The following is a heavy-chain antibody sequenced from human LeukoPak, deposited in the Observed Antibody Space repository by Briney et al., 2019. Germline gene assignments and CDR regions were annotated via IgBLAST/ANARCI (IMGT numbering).Heavy chain of an antibody. CDR2: MNPDSGDT. CDR1: GYTFTTHD. Sequence: ASMKVSCKASGYTFTTHDMSWVRQATGQGLEWMGWMNPDSGDTNYAQKFQGRVTMTRNTSINTAYMELSSLRSEDTAIYYCARGLGDYNTNWFPVSGYWGQGTLVTVSS. D-gene: IGHD6-13*01. J-gene: IGHJ4*02. CDR3: ARGLGDYNTNWFPVSGY. V-gene: IGHV1-8*01.